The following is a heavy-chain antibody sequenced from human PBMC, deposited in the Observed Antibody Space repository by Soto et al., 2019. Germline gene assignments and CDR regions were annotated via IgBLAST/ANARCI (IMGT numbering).Heavy chain of an antibody. CDR3: AGEARGVIRGMDV. J-gene: IGHJ6*02. CDR2: LSRRGST. Sequence: SESLSPTCPVYSGSTSDDYWSWIRQPPGKELEWIGHLSRRGSTKYNPTIKSRVTISVDTSKRQFSLKLSPVTAAATAGHYCAGEARGVIRGMDVWGQGTTVTVSS. CDR1: SGSTSDDY. D-gene: IGHD3-10*01. V-gene: IGHV4-59*01.